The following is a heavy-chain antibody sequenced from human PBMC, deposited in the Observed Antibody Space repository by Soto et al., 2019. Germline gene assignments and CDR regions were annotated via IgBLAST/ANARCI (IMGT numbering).Heavy chain of an antibody. CDR3: ASLAIGTIIRGAPDF. V-gene: IGHV3-11*01. Sequence: GGSLRLSCAASGFTFSDYYMTWIRQAPGKGLEWVSYISSGGSSIYYADSVRGRFTISRDNAKNSLYLQMNSLRAEDTAMYYCASLAIGTIIRGAPDFWGQGTLVTVSS. J-gene: IGHJ4*02. CDR2: ISSGGSSI. CDR1: GFTFSDYY. D-gene: IGHD3-10*01.